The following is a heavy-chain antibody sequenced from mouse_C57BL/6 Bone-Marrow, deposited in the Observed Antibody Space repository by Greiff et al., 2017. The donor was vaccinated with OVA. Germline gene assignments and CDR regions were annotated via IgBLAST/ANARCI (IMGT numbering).Heavy chain of an antibody. D-gene: IGHD4-1*01. CDR3: AISAWDWDWYFDF. V-gene: IGHV1-85*01. Sequence: VQLQESGPELVKPGASVKLSCKASGYTFTSYDINWVKQRPGQGLEWIGWIYPRGGSTKYNEKFKGKATLTVDTSSSTAYMELHSLTSEDSAVYFCAISAWDWDWYFDFWGTGTTVTVSS. J-gene: IGHJ1*03. CDR2: IYPRGGST. CDR1: GYTFTSYD.